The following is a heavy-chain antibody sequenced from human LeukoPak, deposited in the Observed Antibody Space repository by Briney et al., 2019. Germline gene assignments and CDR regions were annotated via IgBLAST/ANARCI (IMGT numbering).Heavy chain of an antibody. CDR2: INHSGST. J-gene: IGHJ6*04. Sequence: SETLSLTCAVYGGSFSGYYWNWIRRPPGAGLEWIGEINHSGSTNCNPSLKSRVTVSVDTSKNQFSLKLRSVTAADTAVYYCARGHRVGSGSPRPHGMDVWGKGTTVTVSS. D-gene: IGHD3-10*01. V-gene: IGHV4-34*01. CDR3: ARGHRVGSGSPRPHGMDV. CDR1: GGSFSGYY.